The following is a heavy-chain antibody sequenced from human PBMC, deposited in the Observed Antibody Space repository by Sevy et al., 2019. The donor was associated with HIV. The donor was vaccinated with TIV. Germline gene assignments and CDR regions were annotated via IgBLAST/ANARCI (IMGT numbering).Heavy chain of an antibody. CDR1: GFTFSSYA. V-gene: IGHV3-23*01. Sequence: GGSLRLSCVTSGFTFSSYAMSWVRQTPGKGLEWVSAIGGSADYTYYADSVKGRFTIYRDNSKNTQYLQMNGLRAEDTAVYYCAEEVSEHSYSDYWGQGTLVTVSS. D-gene: IGHD3-10*01. CDR3: AEEVSEHSYSDY. J-gene: IGHJ4*02. CDR2: IGGSADYT.